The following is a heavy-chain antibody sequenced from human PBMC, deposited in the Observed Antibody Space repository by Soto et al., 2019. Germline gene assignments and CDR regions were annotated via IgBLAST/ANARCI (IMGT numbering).Heavy chain of an antibody. CDR2: ISHRGNT. CDR3: ARGCSGGSCYPLMDV. V-gene: IGHV4-4*02. CDR1: GGSISSTSW. J-gene: IGHJ6*02. D-gene: IGHD2-15*01. Sequence: PSETLSLTCAVSGGSISSTSWWSWVRQPPGKGLEWIGDISHRGNTSYNPSLKSRLNISVDKSKNNFSLRLSSVTAADTAVYYCARGCSGGSCYPLMDVWGQGTTVTVSS.